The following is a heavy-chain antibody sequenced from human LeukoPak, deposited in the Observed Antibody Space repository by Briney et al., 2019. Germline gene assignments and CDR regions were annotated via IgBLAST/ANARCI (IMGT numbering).Heavy chain of an antibody. CDR2: ISSSSSTI. CDR1: GFTFSSYS. V-gene: IGHV3-48*02. D-gene: IGHD6-19*01. Sequence: PGGSLRLSCAASGFTFSSYSMNWVRQAPGKGLEWVSYISSSSSTIYYADSVKGRFTISRDNAKNSLYLQMNSLRDEDTAVYYCASCRAISSGWYRAFDIWGQGTMVTVSS. J-gene: IGHJ3*02. CDR3: ASCRAISSGWYRAFDI.